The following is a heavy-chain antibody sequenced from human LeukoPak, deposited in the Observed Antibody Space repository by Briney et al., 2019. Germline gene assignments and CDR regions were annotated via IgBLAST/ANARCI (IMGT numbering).Heavy chain of an antibody. V-gene: IGHV4-4*07. CDR3: ARGYNWASPTRNFYYMDV. CDR2: IYSSGST. D-gene: IGHD1-20*01. Sequence: SETLSLTCTISGGSISSYYWSWLRQPAGKGLEWIGRIYSSGSTNYNPSLKSRVTMSVDTSQNQFSLKVSSVTAADTAVYYCARGYNWASPTRNFYYMDVWGKGTTVTVSS. J-gene: IGHJ6*03. CDR1: GGSISSYY.